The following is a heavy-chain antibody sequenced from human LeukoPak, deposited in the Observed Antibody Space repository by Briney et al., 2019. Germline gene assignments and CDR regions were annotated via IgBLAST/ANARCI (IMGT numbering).Heavy chain of an antibody. CDR1: SGSFRTYY. V-gene: IGHV4-59*01. CDR2: IFYNEGT. Sequence: SETLSLTCTVSSGSFRTYYWSWIRQPPGKGLEWIGYIFYNEGTSYNPSLKSRVTISVDTSNNQLSLKVNSVTAADTAMYYCVKSNSRYQPWTLDIWGRGTMVTVSS. D-gene: IGHD2-2*01. CDR3: VKSNSRYQPWTLDI. J-gene: IGHJ3*02.